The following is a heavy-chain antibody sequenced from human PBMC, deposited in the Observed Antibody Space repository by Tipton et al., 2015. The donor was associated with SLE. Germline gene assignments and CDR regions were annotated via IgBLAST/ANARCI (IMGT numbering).Heavy chain of an antibody. Sequence: SLRLSCAASGFTFSSYSMNWVRQAPGKGLEWVSYISSSSSTIYYADSVKGRFTISRDNAKNSLYLQMNSLRVDDTAVYYCARVSYDFWSGAQIDYWGQGTLVTVSS. CDR1: GFTFSSYS. CDR2: ISSSSSTI. V-gene: IGHV3-48*01. CDR3: ARVSYDFWSGAQIDY. D-gene: IGHD3-3*01. J-gene: IGHJ4*02.